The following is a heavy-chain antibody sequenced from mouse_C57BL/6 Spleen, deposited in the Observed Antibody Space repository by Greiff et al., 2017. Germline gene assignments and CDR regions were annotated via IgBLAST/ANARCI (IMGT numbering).Heavy chain of an antibody. CDR3: ARPSITTVVAIDY. Sequence: QVQLQQPGAELVKPGASVKLSCKASGYTFTSYWMHWVKQRPGQGLEWIGMIHPNSGSTNYNEKFKSKATLTVDKSSSTAYLQISSLTSEDSAVYYCARPSITTVVAIDYWGQGTTLTVSS. J-gene: IGHJ2*01. D-gene: IGHD1-1*01. CDR1: GYTFTSYW. CDR2: IHPNSGST. V-gene: IGHV1-64*01.